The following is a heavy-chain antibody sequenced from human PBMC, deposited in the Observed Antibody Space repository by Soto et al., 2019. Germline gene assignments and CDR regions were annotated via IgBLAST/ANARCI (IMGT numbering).Heavy chain of an antibody. Sequence: SETLSLTCTVSGGSISSGGYYWSWIRQHPGKGLEWIGYIYYSGSTYYNPSLKSRVTISVDTSKNQFSLKLSSVTAADTAVYYCAGDRGYYDSSGLDVWGQGTTVTVSS. CDR3: AGDRGYYDSSGLDV. J-gene: IGHJ6*02. CDR1: GGSISSGGYY. V-gene: IGHV4-31*03. D-gene: IGHD3-22*01. CDR2: IYYSGST.